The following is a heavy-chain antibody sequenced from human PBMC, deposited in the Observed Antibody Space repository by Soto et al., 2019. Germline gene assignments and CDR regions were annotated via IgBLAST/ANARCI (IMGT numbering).Heavy chain of an antibody. CDR2: ISGSGGRT. J-gene: IGHJ2*01. D-gene: IGHD3-10*01. V-gene: IGHV3-23*01. CDR3: ARDGSVNTYWYLDL. CDR1: GFTFSTYA. Sequence: EVQLLQSGGGLVQPGGSLRLSCAASGFTFSTYAMNWVRQAPGKGLEWVSGISGSGGRTLYANSVKGRFTISRDNSKDTLNLQMNSRRDEDTAVDYCARDGSVNTYWYLDLWGRGTLATVSS.